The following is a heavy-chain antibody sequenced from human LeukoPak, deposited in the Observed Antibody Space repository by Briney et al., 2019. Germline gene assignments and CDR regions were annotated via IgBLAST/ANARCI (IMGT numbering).Heavy chain of an antibody. J-gene: IGHJ5*02. CDR3: ARDPIAARPGNWFDP. D-gene: IGHD6-6*01. CDR1: GSTFTGYY. V-gene: IGHV1-2*02. CDR2: INPNSGGT. Sequence: ASVKVSCKASGSTFTGYYMHWVRQAPGQGLEWMGWINPNSGGTNYAQKFQGRVTMTRDTSISTAYMELSRLRSDDTAVYYCARDPIAARPGNWFDPWGQGTLVTVSS.